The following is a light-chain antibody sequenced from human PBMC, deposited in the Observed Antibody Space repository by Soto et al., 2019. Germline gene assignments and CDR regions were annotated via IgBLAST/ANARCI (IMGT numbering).Light chain of an antibody. CDR2: GNS. J-gene: IGLJ1*01. CDR3: QSYDSSLSGAYV. V-gene: IGLV1-40*01. Sequence: QSVLTQPPSVSGAPGQTVTISCTGSSSNIGAGYDVHWYQQLPGTAPKLLIYGNSTRPSGVPDRFSGSKSGTSASLAITGLQVEDEADYYCQSYDSSLSGAYVFGTGTKVTVL. CDR1: SSNIGAGYD.